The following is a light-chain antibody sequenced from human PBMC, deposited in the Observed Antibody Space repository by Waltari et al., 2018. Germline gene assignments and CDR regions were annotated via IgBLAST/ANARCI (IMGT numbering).Light chain of an antibody. CDR3: CSYAGDSTSVL. J-gene: IGLJ2*01. CDR2: EVT. Sequence: QSALTQPASVSGSPGQSITISCTGTSGDVGIYNLVSWYQQHPGKAPQLIIYEVTKRPSGVSDRFSGSKSGNTASLTISGLRPEDEAEYHCCSYAGDSTSVLFGGGTKLTVL. V-gene: IGLV2-23*02. CDR1: SGDVGIYNL.